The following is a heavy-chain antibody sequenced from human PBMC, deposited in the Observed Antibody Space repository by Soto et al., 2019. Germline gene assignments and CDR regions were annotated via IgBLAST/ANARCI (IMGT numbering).Heavy chain of an antibody. D-gene: IGHD2-2*01. J-gene: IGHJ6*02. CDR1: GGSISSSNW. V-gene: IGHV4-4*02. CDR3: AGPDCSSTSCYDYYYYGMDV. CDR2: IYHSGST. Sequence: SETLSLTCAVSGGSISSSNWWSWVRQPPGKGLEWIGEIYHSGSTNYNPSLKSRVTISVDKSKNQFSLKLSSVTAADTAVYYYAGPDCSSTSCYDYYYYGMDVWGQGTTVTVSS.